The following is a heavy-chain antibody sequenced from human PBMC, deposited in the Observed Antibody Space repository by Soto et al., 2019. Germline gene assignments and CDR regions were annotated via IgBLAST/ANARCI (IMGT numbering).Heavy chain of an antibody. Sequence: SLRLSCAASGFTFENYAMHWVRQAPGKGLEWVSGISWHSGNIGYADSVRGRFTISRDNAKNSLYLQMNSLRPEDTALYYCAKDKVYSNYEYYFDYWGQRTLVTVSS. CDR1: GFTFENYA. D-gene: IGHD4-4*01. CDR2: ISWHSGNI. V-gene: IGHV3-9*01. CDR3: AKDKVYSNYEYYFDY. J-gene: IGHJ4*02.